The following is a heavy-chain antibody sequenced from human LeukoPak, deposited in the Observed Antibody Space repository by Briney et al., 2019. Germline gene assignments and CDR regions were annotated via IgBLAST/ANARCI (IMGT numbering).Heavy chain of an antibody. D-gene: IGHD1-1*01. V-gene: IGHV1-2*02. CDR2: INPNSGGT. CDR3: ARGLYLKYWNVYYFDY. CDR1: GYTFTGYY. Sequence: GASVKVSCKASGYTFTGYYMHWVRQAPGQGLEWMGWINPNSGGTNYAQKFQGRVTMTRDTSITTAYMELSTLRSDDTAVYYCARGLYLKYWNVYYFDYWGQGTLVTVSS. J-gene: IGHJ4*02.